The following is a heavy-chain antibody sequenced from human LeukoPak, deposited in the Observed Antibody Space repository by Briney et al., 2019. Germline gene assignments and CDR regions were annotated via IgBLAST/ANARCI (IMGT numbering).Heavy chain of an antibody. CDR1: GGSISSYY. D-gene: IGHD6-6*01. V-gene: IGHV4-59*01. Sequence: SETLSLTCTVSGGSISSYYWSWIRQPPGKGLEWIGYIYYSGSTNYNPSLKSRVTISVDTSKNQFSLNLSSVSAADTAVYYCARDSRWDCSSFDYWGQGTLVTVSS. J-gene: IGHJ4*02. CDR2: IYYSGST. CDR3: ARDSRWDCSSFDY.